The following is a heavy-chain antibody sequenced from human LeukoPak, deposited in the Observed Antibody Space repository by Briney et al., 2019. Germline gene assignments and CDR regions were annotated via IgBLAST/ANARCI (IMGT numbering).Heavy chain of an antibody. CDR2: IIPIFGTA. CDR1: GGTFSSYA. CDR3: ATEGYYYDSSGLFDY. J-gene: IGHJ4*02. D-gene: IGHD3-22*01. V-gene: IGHV1-69*13. Sequence: ASVKVSCKASGGTFSSYAISWVRQAPGQGLEWMGGIIPIFGTANYAQKFQGRVTITADESTSTAYMELSSLRSEDTAVYYCATEGYYYDSSGLFDYWGQGTLVTVSS.